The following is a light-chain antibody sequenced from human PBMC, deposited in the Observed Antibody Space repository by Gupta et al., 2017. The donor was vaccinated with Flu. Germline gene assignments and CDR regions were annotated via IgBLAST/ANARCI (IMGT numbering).Light chain of an antibody. V-gene: IGKV2D-29*02. CDR3: MQSIQRPLT. J-gene: IGKJ4*01. Sequence: VTPGQPSSISCKSSQSRLSTGGKTYLYWYLQKPGQSPQVLIYEASNRFSGVPERFSGSGSGTDFTLKISRVEAEDVGVYYCMQSIQRPLTLGGGTKVEI. CDR2: EAS. CDR1: QSRLSTGGKTY.